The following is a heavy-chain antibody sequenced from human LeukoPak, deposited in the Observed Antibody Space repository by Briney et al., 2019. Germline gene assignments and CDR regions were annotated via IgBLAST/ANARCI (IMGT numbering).Heavy chain of an antibody. J-gene: IGHJ2*01. CDR3: ARDAVSDMGMWYFDL. Sequence: SETLSLTCTVSGGSISSYYWSWIRQPPGKGLEWIGYIYYTGSTNYNPSLESRVTISVDTSKNQFSLKLSSVIAADTAVYYCARDAVSDMGMWYFDLWGRGTLVTVSS. D-gene: IGHD2-15*01. CDR1: GGSISSYY. V-gene: IGHV4-59*01. CDR2: IYYTGST.